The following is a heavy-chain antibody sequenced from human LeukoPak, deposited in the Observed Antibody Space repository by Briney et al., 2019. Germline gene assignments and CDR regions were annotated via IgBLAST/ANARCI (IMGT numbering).Heavy chain of an antibody. CDR2: ISWNSGSI. D-gene: IGHD1-26*01. CDR3: AKDGPGWELRLDSGMDV. CDR1: GFTFDDYA. J-gene: IGHJ6*02. Sequence: GRSLRLSCAASGFTFDDYAMHWVRQAPGKGLEWVSGISWNSGSIGYADSVKGRFTISRDNAKNSLYLQMNGLRAEDTALYYCAKDGPGWELRLDSGMDVWGQGTTVTVSS. V-gene: IGHV3-9*01.